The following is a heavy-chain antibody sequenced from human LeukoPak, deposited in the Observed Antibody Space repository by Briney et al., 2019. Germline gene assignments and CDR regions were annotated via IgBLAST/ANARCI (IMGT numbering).Heavy chain of an antibody. CDR1: GFTFDDYA. V-gene: IGHV3-9*01. CDR3: AILEERGR. CDR2: ISWNSGSI. Sequence: GRSLRLSCAASGFTFDDYAMHWVRQAPGKGLEWVSGISWNSGSIGYADSVEGRFTISRDNAKNSLYLQMNSLRAEDTALYYCAILEERGRWGQGTLVTVSS. J-gene: IGHJ4*02. D-gene: IGHD3-16*01.